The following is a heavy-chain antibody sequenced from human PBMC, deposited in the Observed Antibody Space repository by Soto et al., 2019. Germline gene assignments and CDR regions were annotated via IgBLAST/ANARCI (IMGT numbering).Heavy chain of an antibody. CDR1: GGTFSSYA. Sequence: QVQLVQSGAEVKKPGSSVKVSCKASGGTFSSYAISWVRQAPGQGLEWMGGIIPIFGTANYAQKFQGRVTITADESTSTAYMELSSLRSEDTAVYYCARDAVGYDILTGYTGSRGAFDIWGQGTMVTVSS. CDR2: IIPIFGTA. V-gene: IGHV1-69*12. CDR3: ARDAVGYDILTGYTGSRGAFDI. J-gene: IGHJ3*02. D-gene: IGHD3-9*01.